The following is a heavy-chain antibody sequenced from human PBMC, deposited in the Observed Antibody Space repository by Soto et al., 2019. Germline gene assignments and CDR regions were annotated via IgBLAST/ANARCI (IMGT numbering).Heavy chain of an antibody. D-gene: IGHD3-22*01. V-gene: IGHV4-4*07. Sequence: SETLSLTCTVSGGSISSYYWSWTRQPAGKGLEWIGRIYNSGSTKYNPSLKSRVSMSVDTSKNQFSLKLSSVTAADTAVYYCARDGSPDNYYDSSGYYYAWFDPWGQGTLVTVSS. CDR3: ARDGSPDNYYDSSGYYYAWFDP. CDR1: GGSISSYY. CDR2: IYNSGST. J-gene: IGHJ5*02.